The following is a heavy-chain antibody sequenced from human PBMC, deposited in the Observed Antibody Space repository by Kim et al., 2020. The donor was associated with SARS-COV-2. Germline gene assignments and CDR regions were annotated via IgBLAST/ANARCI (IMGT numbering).Heavy chain of an antibody. CDR3: ARSTSRYSSLGFDY. CDR1: GGSFSGYY. D-gene: IGHD6-13*01. J-gene: IGHJ4*02. CDR2: INHSGST. V-gene: IGHV4-34*01. Sequence: SETLSLTCAVYGGSFSGYYWSWIRQPPGKGLEWIGEINHSGSTNYNPSLKSRVTISVDTSKNQFSLKLSSVTAADTAVYYCARSTSRYSSLGFDYWGQGTLVTVSS.